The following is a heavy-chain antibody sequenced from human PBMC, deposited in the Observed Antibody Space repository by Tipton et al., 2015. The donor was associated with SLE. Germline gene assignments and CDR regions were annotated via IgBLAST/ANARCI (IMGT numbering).Heavy chain of an antibody. V-gene: IGHV4-38-2*01. CDR2: IYSSGIS. CDR3: ASVWGSSYGVIDN. Sequence: LRLSCAASGFTVSSYSMTWVRQPPGKGLEWIGSIYSSGISYHNPSLRSRVTISVDTSKNHLSLILNSVTAADTAVYYCASVWGSSYGVIDNWGQGTLVTVSS. J-gene: IGHJ4*02. CDR1: GFTVSSYS. D-gene: IGHD5-18*01.